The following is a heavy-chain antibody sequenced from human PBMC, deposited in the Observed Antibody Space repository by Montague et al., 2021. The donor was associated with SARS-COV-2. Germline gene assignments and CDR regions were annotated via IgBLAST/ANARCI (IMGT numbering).Heavy chain of an antibody. CDR1: SGSISPSDTHY. Sequence: SETLSLTCVVSSGSISPSDTHYWGWVRQAPGKGLEWIATISYSGSTSYITPLRSRVTITADTPKNQVPLTLRSVTAADTSVYYCARHSTTHAFDPWGQGILVTVSS. J-gene: IGHJ5*02. CDR3: ARHSTTHAFDP. V-gene: IGHV4-39*01. D-gene: IGHD1-1*01. CDR2: ISYSGST.